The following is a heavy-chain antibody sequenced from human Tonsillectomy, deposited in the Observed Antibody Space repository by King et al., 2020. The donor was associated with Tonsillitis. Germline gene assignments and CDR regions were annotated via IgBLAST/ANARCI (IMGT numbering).Heavy chain of an antibody. V-gene: IGHV4-61*01. CDR1: GGSVSSGSFY. J-gene: IGHJ6*02. CDR3: ARDFSEYSSGWYRYHYYGMDV. CDR2: IYYSGST. Sequence: VQLQESGPGLVKPSETLSLTCTVSGGSVSSGSFYWSWIRQPPGKGLEWIGYIYYSGSTKYNPSLKSRVTISADTSKNQFSLKLSSVTAADTAVYYCARDFSEYSSGWYRYHYYGMDVWGQGTTVTVSS. D-gene: IGHD6-19*01.